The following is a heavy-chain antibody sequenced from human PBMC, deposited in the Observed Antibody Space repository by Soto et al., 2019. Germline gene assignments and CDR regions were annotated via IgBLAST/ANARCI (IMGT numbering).Heavy chain of an antibody. D-gene: IGHD4-17*01. CDR1: GFTLSSYA. Sequence: GSLRLSCAASGFTLSSYAMSWVRQAPGKGLEWVSTFSGTGGYTYYADSVKGRFTISRDDSKNTLFLHMNSLRAADTAVYYCARGQRALITYGPFDPWGQGSVVTVSS. CDR3: ARGQRALITYGPFDP. V-gene: IGHV3-23*01. CDR2: FSGTGGYT. J-gene: IGHJ5*02.